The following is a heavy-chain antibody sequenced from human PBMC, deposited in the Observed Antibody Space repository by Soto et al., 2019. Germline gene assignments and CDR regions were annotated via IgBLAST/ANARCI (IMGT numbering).Heavy chain of an antibody. D-gene: IGHD4-17*01. J-gene: IGHJ5*02. V-gene: IGHV3-64D*06. CDR3: VHPRSTVQIPPT. CDR1: GFTFSMFS. CDR2: ISSNGDST. Sequence: GGSLRLSCSASGFTFSMFSMHWVRQAPGKGLEYVSGISSNGDSTYYADSVKGRFTISRDNSKNTLYLQMSSLRAVDTAVYYCVHPRSTVQIPPTWGQGTLVTV.